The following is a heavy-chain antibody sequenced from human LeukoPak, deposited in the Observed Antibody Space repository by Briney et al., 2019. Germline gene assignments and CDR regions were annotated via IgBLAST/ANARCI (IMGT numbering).Heavy chain of an antibody. D-gene: IGHD6-6*01. CDR3: ARAYFEYSSSSWDGP. CDR1: GYTFTGYY. J-gene: IGHJ5*02. CDR2: INPNSGGT. Sequence: ASVKVSCKASGYTFTGYYMHWVRQAPGQGLERMGWINPNSGGTNYAQKFQGRVTMTRDTSISTAYMELSRLRSDDTAVYYCARAYFEYSSSSWDGPWGQGTLVTVSS. V-gene: IGHV1-2*02.